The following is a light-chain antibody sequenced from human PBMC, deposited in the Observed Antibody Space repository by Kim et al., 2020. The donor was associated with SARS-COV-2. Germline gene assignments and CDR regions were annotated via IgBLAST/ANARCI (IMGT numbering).Light chain of an antibody. CDR3: QQYSSSPSIT. Sequence: IVLTQSPGTLSLSPGERATLSCRASQTANNIYLAWYQQKPGQAPRLLIYGTSSRATGIPDRFSGSGSGSDFTLTISRLEPEDSAMYYCQQYSSSPSITFGQGTRLEIK. CDR2: GTS. CDR1: QTANNIY. J-gene: IGKJ5*01. V-gene: IGKV3-20*01.